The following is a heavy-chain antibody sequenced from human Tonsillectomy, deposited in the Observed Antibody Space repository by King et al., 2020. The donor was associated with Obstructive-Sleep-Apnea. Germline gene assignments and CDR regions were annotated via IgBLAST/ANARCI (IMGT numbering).Heavy chain of an antibody. CDR3: ARDPTEDGYYFDY. V-gene: IGHV1-18*01. Sequence: QLVQSGGEVKKPGASVKVSCKASGYTFTSYGISWVRQAPGQGLEWMGRISASNGDTNYAQNLQGRVIMNRDTSTGTAYMELRSLRSDDTAGFYCARDPTEDGYYFDYWGQGTLVIVSS. D-gene: IGHD5-24*01. CDR1: GYTFTSYG. J-gene: IGHJ4*02. CDR2: ISASNGDT.